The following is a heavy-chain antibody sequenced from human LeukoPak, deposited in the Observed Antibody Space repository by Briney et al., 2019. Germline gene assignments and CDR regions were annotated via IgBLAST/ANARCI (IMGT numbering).Heavy chain of an antibody. Sequence: SETLSLTCTVSAGSISAYYWTWIRRPPGKGLEWIGYTSDSGSSNYKSSLKSRVSMSVDTSKRQFSLTLTSVTAADTAVYYCARIVRQDGGYLDLWGRGSLVTVSS. V-gene: IGHV4-59*08. J-gene: IGHJ2*01. CDR1: AGSISAYY. CDR2: TSDSGSS. CDR3: ARIVRQDGGYLDL. D-gene: IGHD3-16*02.